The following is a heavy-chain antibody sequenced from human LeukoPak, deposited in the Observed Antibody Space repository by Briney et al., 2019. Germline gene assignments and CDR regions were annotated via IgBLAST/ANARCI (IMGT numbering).Heavy chain of an antibody. Sequence: ASVKVSCNASGGTFSSYAISWVRQAPGQGLEWMGGIIPIFGTANYAQKFQGRVTITADESTSTAYMELSSLRSEDTAVYYCASYCSGGSCYSWGLDYFDYWGQGTLVTVSS. CDR3: ASYCSGGSCYSWGLDYFDY. J-gene: IGHJ4*02. CDR2: IIPIFGTA. V-gene: IGHV1-69*13. CDR1: GGTFSSYA. D-gene: IGHD2-15*01.